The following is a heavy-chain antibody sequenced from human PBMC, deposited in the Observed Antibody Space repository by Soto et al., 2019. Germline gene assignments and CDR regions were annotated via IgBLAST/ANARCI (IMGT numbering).Heavy chain of an antibody. J-gene: IGHJ6*02. CDR3: AKSCRTMVRGVIDYYYYYGMDV. CDR1: GFTFSSYG. D-gene: IGHD3-10*01. CDR2: ISYDGSNK. Sequence: GGSLRLSCAASGFTFSSYGMHWVRQAPGKGLEWVAVISYDGSNKYYADSVKGRFTISRDNSKNTLYLQMNSLRAEDTAVYYCAKSCRTMVRGVIDYYYYYGMDVWGQGTTVTVSS. V-gene: IGHV3-30*18.